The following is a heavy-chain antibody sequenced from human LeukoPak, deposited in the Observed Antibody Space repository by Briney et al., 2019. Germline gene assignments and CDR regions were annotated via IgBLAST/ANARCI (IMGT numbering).Heavy chain of an antibody. J-gene: IGHJ3*02. CDR2: IYSGGST. CDR1: GFSVSSNY. CDR3: TTAPRGYCSGGSCSYAFDI. Sequence: PGGSLSLSCAASGFSVSSNYMSWVRQAPGKELEGVSLIYSGGSTYNADSVKGRFTISRDNSKNTLYLQMTRMRAEVTAVYYCTTAPRGYCSGGSCSYAFDIWGQGTMVTVSS. V-gene: IGHV3-53*01. D-gene: IGHD2-15*01.